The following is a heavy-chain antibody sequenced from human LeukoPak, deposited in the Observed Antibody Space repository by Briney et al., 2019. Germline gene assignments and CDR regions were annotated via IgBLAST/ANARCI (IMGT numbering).Heavy chain of an antibody. CDR2: IYSGGST. J-gene: IGHJ4*02. Sequence: PGGSLRLSCAASGFTVSSSYMSWVRQAPGKGLEWVSVIYSGGSTYYADSVKGRFTISRDNSKNTLYLQMNSLRAEDTAVYYCARGSKDRNPDYWGQGTLVTVSS. CDR3: ARGSKDRNPDY. CDR1: GFTVSSSY. V-gene: IGHV3-53*01. D-gene: IGHD2-15*01.